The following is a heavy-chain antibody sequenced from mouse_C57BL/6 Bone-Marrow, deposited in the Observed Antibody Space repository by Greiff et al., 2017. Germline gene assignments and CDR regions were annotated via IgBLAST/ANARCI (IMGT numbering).Heavy chain of an antibody. Sequence: VKVVESGPGLVAPSQSLSITCTVSGFSLTSYGVDWVRQSPGKGLEWLGVIWGVGSTNYNSALKSRLSISKDNSKSQVFLKMNSLQTDDTAMYYCASVGTWFAYWGQGTLVTVSA. V-gene: IGHV2-6*01. CDR3: ASVGTWFAY. J-gene: IGHJ3*01. CDR1: GFSLTSYG. CDR2: IWGVGST.